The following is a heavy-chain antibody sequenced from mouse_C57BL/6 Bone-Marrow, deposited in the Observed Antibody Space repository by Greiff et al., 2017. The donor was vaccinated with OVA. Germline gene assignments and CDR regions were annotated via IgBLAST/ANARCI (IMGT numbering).Heavy chain of an antibody. CDR2: INPSTGGT. Sequence: VQLQQSGPELVKPGASVKISCEASGYSFTGYYMNWVKQSPEKSLEWIGEINPSTGGTTYNQKFKAKATLTVDKSSSTAYMQLKSLTSEDSAVYYCARWTTVVAGDYWGQGTTLTVSS. V-gene: IGHV1-42*01. D-gene: IGHD1-1*01. CDR1: GYSFTGYY. CDR3: ARWTTVVAGDY. J-gene: IGHJ2*01.